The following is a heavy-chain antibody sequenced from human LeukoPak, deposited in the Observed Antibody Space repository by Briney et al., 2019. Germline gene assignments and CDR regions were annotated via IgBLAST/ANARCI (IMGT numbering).Heavy chain of an antibody. D-gene: IGHD5-12*01. J-gene: IGHJ6*03. CDR2: ISGSGDST. Sequence: GGSLRLSCAASGFTFSNYAMRWVRQAPGKGLEWVSGISGSGDSTYYADSVKGRFTISRDNAKNSLYLQMNSLRAEDTAVYYCARAYSETYGLGYYYMDVWGKGTTVTISS. CDR3: ARAYSETYGLGYYYMDV. V-gene: IGHV3-23*01. CDR1: GFTFSNYA.